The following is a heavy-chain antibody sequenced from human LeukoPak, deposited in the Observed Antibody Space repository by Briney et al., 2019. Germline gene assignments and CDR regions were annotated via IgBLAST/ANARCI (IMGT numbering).Heavy chain of an antibody. CDR2: IGGNSGIQT. V-gene: IGHV3-23*01. CDR3: VREDTPATANY. CDR1: GFAFSNCG. D-gene: IGHD2-21*02. Sequence: GGSLRLSCAASGFAFSNCGMGWVRQAPGRGLEWVSSIGGNSGIQTYYADSVKGRFTISRDNSKDTLFLQMHSLRPGDTAVYYCVREDTPATANYWGQGTLVTISS. J-gene: IGHJ4*02.